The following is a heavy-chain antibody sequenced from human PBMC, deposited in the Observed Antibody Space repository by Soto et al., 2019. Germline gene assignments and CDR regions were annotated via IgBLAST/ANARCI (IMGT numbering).Heavy chain of an antibody. D-gene: IGHD2-2*01. CDR2: ISAYNGNT. Sequence: VKVSCKASGXTFSSYGISWVRQAPGQGLEWMGWISAYNGNTNYAQKLQGRVTMTTDTSTSAAYMELRSLRSDDTAVYYCAKLYIVVVQALYYYMDVWGKGTTVTVS. J-gene: IGHJ6*03. V-gene: IGHV1-18*01. CDR1: GXTFSSYG. CDR3: AKLYIVVVQALYYYMDV.